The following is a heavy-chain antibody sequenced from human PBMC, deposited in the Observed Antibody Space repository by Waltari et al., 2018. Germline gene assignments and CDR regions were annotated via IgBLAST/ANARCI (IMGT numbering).Heavy chain of an antibody. V-gene: IGHV3-9*01. D-gene: IGHD1-26*01. CDR2: ISGNSDYI. J-gene: IGHJ4*02. CDR1: GFTLHDYA. CDR3: ARDPLYGSYEFDC. Sequence: EVQLVESGGGLVQPGRSLRLSCAASGFTLHDYAMLWVRQAPGKGLEGVSGISGNSDYINYADSVKGRFTISRDKNFLYLQMNSLRAEDTAFYYCARDPLYGSYEFDCWGQGTLVTVSS.